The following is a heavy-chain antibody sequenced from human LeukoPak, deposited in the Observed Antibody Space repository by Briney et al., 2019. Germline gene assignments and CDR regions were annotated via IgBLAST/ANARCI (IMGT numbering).Heavy chain of an antibody. J-gene: IGHJ5*02. CDR3: ARAKYSSSNVYWFDP. CDR1: GATFSSYG. Sequence: GASVKVSCKASGATFSSYGVSWVRQAPGQGLEWMGRIIPILGIANYAQKFQGRVTITADKSTSTAYMELSSLRSEDTAVYYCARAKYSSSNVYWFDPWGQGTLVTVSS. V-gene: IGHV1-69*04. CDR2: IIPILGIA. D-gene: IGHD6-6*01.